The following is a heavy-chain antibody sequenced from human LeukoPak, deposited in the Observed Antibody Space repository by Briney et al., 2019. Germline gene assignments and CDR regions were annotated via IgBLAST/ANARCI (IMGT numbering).Heavy chain of an antibody. V-gene: IGHV3-74*01. CDR3: ARVGLGIDYYYGMDV. CDR2: IKSDGIST. Sequence: GGSLRLSCAASGFTFSNYWMRWVRQAPGKGLVWVSRIKSDGISTNFADSVKGRFTISRDNAKNTVYLQMNSLRAEDTAVYYCARVGLGIDYYYGMDVWGQGTTVTVSS. J-gene: IGHJ6*02. CDR1: GFTFSNYW. D-gene: IGHD1-26*01.